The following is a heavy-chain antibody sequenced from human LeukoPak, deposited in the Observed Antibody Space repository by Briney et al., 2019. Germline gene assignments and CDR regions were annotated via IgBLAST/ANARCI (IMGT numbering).Heavy chain of an antibody. CDR2: IFTTGSP. CDR3: ARDRGVTTARGVPSWFDP. J-gene: IGHJ5*02. V-gene: IGHV4-61*02. CDR1: GGSINSDSYY. D-gene: IGHD3-10*01. Sequence: PSQTLSLTFTVSGGSINSDSYYWTWIRQPAGKGLEWIGRIFTTGSPNYNPSLKSRVTISIDTSKNQFSLKLTSVSAADTAVYYCARDRGVTTARGVPSWFDPWGQGTLVTVSS.